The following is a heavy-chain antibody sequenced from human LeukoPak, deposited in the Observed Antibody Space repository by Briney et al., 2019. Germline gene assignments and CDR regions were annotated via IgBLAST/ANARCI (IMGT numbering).Heavy chain of an antibody. D-gene: IGHD6-25*01. CDR1: GGSISSYD. V-gene: IGHV4-59*01. CDR3: ERDTLGYFDWFDP. CDR2: IYDSGST. J-gene: IGHJ5*02. Sequence: SETLSLTCTVSGGSISSYDWSWIRQPPGKGLEWIGYIYDSGSTNYNPSLKSRVTISVDTSKNQFSLKLRSVTAADTAVYYCERDTLGYFDWFDPWGQGTMVTVSS.